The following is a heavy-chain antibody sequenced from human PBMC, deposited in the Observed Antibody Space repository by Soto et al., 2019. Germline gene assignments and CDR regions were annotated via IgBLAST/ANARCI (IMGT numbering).Heavy chain of an antibody. Sequence: GGSLRLSCAASGFTFSSYAMSWVRQAPGKGLEWVSAISGSGGSTYYADSVKGRFTISRDNSKNTLYLQMNSLRAEDTAVYYCAKDPKRQQLVNYSYGMDFWGQGTTVTVSS. D-gene: IGHD6-13*01. CDR2: ISGSGGST. CDR3: AKDPKRQQLVNYSYGMDF. V-gene: IGHV3-23*01. CDR1: GFTFSSYA. J-gene: IGHJ6*02.